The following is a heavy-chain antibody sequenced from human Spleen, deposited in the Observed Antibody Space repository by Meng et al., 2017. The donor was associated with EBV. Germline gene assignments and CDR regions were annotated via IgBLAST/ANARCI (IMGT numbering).Heavy chain of an antibody. CDR1: GFSLSTRGVG. V-gene: IGHV2-5*02. Sequence: QITLKESGPTPVNPTQPLTLTCTFSGFSLSTRGVGVGWIRQPPGKALEWLAVIYWDDDKRYSPSLKSRLTITKDTSKNQVVLTMTNMDPVDAATYYCAHIIAARPFDYWGQGTLVTVSS. D-gene: IGHD6-6*01. CDR3: AHIIAARPFDY. CDR2: IYWDDDK. J-gene: IGHJ4*02.